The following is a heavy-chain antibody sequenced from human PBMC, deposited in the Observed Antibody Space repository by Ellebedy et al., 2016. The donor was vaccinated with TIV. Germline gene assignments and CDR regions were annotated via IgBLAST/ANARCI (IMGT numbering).Heavy chain of an antibody. CDR3: ARDYWGSYDY. CDR2: GESKAGTYTT. J-gene: IGHJ4*02. D-gene: IGHD3-16*01. V-gene: IGHV3-72*01. Sequence: GESLKISCAASGFIFSDYDMDWVRQAPGRGLEWVGRGESKAGTYTTTYAASVKGRFTISRADSKNSLYLQMNSLTTEDTAVYYCARDYWGSYDYWGQGTLVTVSS. CDR1: GFIFSDYD.